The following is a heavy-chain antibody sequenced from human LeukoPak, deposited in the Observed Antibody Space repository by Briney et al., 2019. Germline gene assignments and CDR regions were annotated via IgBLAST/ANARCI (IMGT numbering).Heavy chain of an antibody. V-gene: IGHV1-18*01. D-gene: IGHD3-10*01. Sequence: ASVKVSCKASGYIFTSCGISWVRQAPGQGLEWLGSISAYNGNTNYADKLQGRVTLTTDTSTTTGYMELRSLQSDDTAVYWCARDSGLWYGNVLTGGAPLEYWGQGTLVTVSS. CDR2: ISAYNGNT. CDR3: ARDSGLWYGNVLTGGAPLEY. CDR1: GYIFTSCG. J-gene: IGHJ4*02.